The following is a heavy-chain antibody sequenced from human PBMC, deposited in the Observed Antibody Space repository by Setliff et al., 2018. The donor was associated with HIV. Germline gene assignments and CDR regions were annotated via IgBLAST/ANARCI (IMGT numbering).Heavy chain of an antibody. V-gene: IGHV4-31*03. CDR1: GDSISTNSPY. J-gene: IGHJ4*02. CDR2: IYYSGST. D-gene: IGHD3-16*02. CDR3: ARVPPLKAFGGVISLYYFDY. Sequence: TLSLTCTVSGDSISTNSPYWAWIRQPPGKGLEWIGYIYYSGSTYYNPSLKSRVTISVDTSKNQFSLKLSSVTAADTAVYYCARVPPLKAFGGVISLYYFDYWGQGTLVTVSS.